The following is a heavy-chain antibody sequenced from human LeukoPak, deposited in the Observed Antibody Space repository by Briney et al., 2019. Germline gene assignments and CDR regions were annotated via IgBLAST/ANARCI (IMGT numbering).Heavy chain of an antibody. Sequence: SETLSLTCTVSGGSISSSNYYWGWIRQPPGKGLEWIASMYYSGSTFYNPSLKSRVTISVDTSKNQFSLRLSSVTAADTAVYYCASVRLLMTLAGLDSWGQGTLVTVSS. CDR3: ASVRLLMTLAGLDS. D-gene: IGHD6-19*01. J-gene: IGHJ4*02. CDR1: GGSISSSNYY. CDR2: MYYSGST. V-gene: IGHV4-39*01.